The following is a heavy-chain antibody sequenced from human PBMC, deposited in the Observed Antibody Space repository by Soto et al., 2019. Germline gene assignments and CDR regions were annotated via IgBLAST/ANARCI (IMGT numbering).Heavy chain of an antibody. V-gene: IGHV2-26*01. CDR3: ARIGGIAAAGTGWFDP. D-gene: IGHD6-13*01. J-gene: IGHJ5*02. CDR2: IFSNDEK. Sequence: SGPYAGEPTETLTLTCTVSGFSLSNARMGVSWIRQPPGKALEWLAHIFSNDEKSYSTSLKSRLTISKDTSKSQVVLTMTNMDPVDTATYYCARIGGIAAAGTGWFDPWGQGTLVTVSS. CDR1: GFSLSNARMG.